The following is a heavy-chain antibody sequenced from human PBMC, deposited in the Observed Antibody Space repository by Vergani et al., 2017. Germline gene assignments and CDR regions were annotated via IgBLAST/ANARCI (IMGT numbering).Heavy chain of an antibody. CDR3: ARIPYLAVAGRTPLSD. J-gene: IGHJ4*02. CDR2: INAGNGNT. D-gene: IGHD6-19*01. CDR1: GYTFTSYA. V-gene: IGHV1-3*01. Sequence: QVQLVQSGAEVKKPGASVKVSCKASGYTFTSYAMHWVRQAPGQRLEWMGWINAGNGNTKYSQKFQGRVTITRDTSASTAYMELSSLRSEDTAVYYCARIPYLAVAGRTPLSDWGQGTLVTVSS.